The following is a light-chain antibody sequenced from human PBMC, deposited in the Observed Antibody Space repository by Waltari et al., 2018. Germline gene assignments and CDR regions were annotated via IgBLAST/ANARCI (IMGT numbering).Light chain of an antibody. J-gene: IGLJ2*01. CDR2: DVL. V-gene: IGLV2-23*02. CDR3: CSYVRGNGIT. Sequence: QSALTQPASVSGSPGQSTTISCTGTTDEVGGFDAVACDQQYPGEHPTLLIFDVLWRPSGVSERFSGAKSGNTATLTISGLRPEDEAIYHCCSYVRGNGITFGGGTKLTVL. CDR1: TDEVGGFDA.